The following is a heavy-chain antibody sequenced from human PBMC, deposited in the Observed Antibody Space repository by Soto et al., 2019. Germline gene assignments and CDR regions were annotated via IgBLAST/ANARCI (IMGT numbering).Heavy chain of an antibody. V-gene: IGHV4-4*07. D-gene: IGHD6-19*01. Sequence: GTLSLTCSVPGPCINTYSWTSIRQPAGKGLEWIGRIYTSASINYNPSLRGRVTLSVDTSTNQVSLKLASVTAADTAVYYCARDPEAGYNFYYGMDVCGQGTTVTVSS. CDR2: IYTSASI. J-gene: IGHJ6*02. CDR1: GPCINTYS. CDR3: ARDPEAGYNFYYGMDV.